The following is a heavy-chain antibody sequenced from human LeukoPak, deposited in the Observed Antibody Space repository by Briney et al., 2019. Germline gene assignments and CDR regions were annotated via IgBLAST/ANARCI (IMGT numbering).Heavy chain of an antibody. Sequence: GESLKISCKGSGYSFTSYWIGWVRQMPGKGLEWMGIIYPGDSDTRYSPSFQGQVTISADKSISTAYLQWSSLKASDTAMYYCARQDYRRGMAVAGPYNWFDPWGQGTLVTVSS. J-gene: IGHJ5*02. D-gene: IGHD6-19*01. V-gene: IGHV5-51*01. CDR3: ARQDYRRGMAVAGPYNWFDP. CDR2: IYPGDSDT. CDR1: GYSFTSYW.